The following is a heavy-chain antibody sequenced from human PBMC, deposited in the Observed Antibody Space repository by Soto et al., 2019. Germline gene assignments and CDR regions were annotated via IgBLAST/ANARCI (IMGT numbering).Heavy chain of an antibody. Sequence: QVHLVQSGAEVKKPGASVKVSCKASGYTFTGYYMHWVRQAPGQGLEWMGWINPNTGATIYAQKFQDRVTMTRDTSITTAFMELSRLRSDDTAFYYCAKDAYYDILTGYSRNGFDIWGQGTMVTVSS. D-gene: IGHD3-9*01. CDR1: GYTFTGYY. CDR3: AKDAYYDILTGYSRNGFDI. J-gene: IGHJ3*02. CDR2: INPNTGAT. V-gene: IGHV1-2*02.